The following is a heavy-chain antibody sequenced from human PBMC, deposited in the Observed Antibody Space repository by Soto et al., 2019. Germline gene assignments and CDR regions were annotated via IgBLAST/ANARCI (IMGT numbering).Heavy chain of an antibody. CDR3: ARWITGTYSDWFDP. V-gene: IGHV1-18*04. CDR1: GYMFSRYG. Sequence: QVQLVQSGAEVKKPGASVKVSCKASGYMFSRYGVTWVRLAPGQGREWMGWISAHNGKTTYAQKLQGRVTMTTDTSTSTAYMELTSLRSDDTAVYYCARWITGTYSDWFDPWGQGTLVTVSS. D-gene: IGHD1-1*01. CDR2: ISAHNGKT. J-gene: IGHJ5*02.